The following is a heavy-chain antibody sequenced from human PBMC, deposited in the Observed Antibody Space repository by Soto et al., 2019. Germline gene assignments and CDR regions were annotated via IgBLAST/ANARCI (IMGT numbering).Heavy chain of an antibody. J-gene: IGHJ4*02. Sequence: EVQLVQSGAEVKKPGESLKISCRGSGFSFSIHWIGWVRQMPGQGLEWMAFIDPHSNTRYSPSFEGQITISANNSINTAYLQWSSLKASDTAIYYCARRTYTSGWCHYFDYWGQGTLVTVSS. CDR3: ARRTYTSGWCHYFDY. CDR1: GFSFSIHW. V-gene: IGHV5-51*01. CDR2: IDPHSNT. D-gene: IGHD6-19*01.